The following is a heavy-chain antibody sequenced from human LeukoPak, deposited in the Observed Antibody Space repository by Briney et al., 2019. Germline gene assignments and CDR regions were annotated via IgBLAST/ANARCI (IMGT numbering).Heavy chain of an antibody. V-gene: IGHV1-18*01. CDR2: ISPYNGHT. CDR3: ARRSMIRGVSLLGYFDY. CDR1: GYTFITYG. Sequence: GASVKVSCKASGYTFITYGIAWVRQAPGQGLEWMGWISPYNGHTNYAQKLQGRVTMTTDTSTRTAYMELRSLRSDDTAVYYCARRSMIRGVSLLGYFDYWGQGTLVPVSS. D-gene: IGHD3-10*01. J-gene: IGHJ4*02.